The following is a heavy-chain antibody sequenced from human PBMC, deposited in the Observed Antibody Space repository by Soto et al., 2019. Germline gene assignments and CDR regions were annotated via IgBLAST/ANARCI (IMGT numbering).Heavy chain of an antibody. CDR1: GFTFSSYS. CDR3: AREAYSSGWYGY. D-gene: IGHD6-19*01. Sequence: EVQLVESGGGLVKPGGSLRLSCAASGFTFSSYSMNWVHQAPGKGLEWVSSISSSSSYIYYADSVKGRFTISRDNAKNSLYLQMNSLRAEDTAVYYCAREAYSSGWYGYWGQGTLVTVSS. CDR2: ISSSSSYI. J-gene: IGHJ4*02. V-gene: IGHV3-21*01.